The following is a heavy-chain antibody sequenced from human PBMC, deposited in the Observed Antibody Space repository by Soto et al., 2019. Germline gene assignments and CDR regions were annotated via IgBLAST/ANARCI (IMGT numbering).Heavy chain of an antibody. J-gene: IGHJ5*02. CDR1: GFTFSSYS. D-gene: IGHD6-19*01. CDR3: ASDSSGPTGYNWFDP. Sequence: GGSLRLSCAASGFTFSSYSMNWVRQAPGKGLEWVSSISSSSSYIYYADSVKGRFTISRDNAKNSLYLQMNSLRAEDTALYYCASDSSGPTGYNWFDPWGQGTLVTVSS. V-gene: IGHV3-21*01. CDR2: ISSSSSYI.